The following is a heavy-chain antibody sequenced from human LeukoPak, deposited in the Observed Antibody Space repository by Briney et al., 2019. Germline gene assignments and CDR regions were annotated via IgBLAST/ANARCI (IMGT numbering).Heavy chain of an antibody. CDR1: GGSFSGYY. D-gene: IGHD3-10*01. V-gene: IGHV4-34*01. CDR2: INHSGST. CDR3: ARGGSYYYGSGSYYNKVSEYFQH. Sequence: SETLSLTCAVYGGSFSGYYWSWIRQPPGKGLEWIGEINHSGSTNYNPSLKSQVTISVDTSKNQFSLKLSSVTAADTAVYYCARGGSYYYGSGSYYNKVSEYFQHWGQGTLVTVSS. J-gene: IGHJ1*01.